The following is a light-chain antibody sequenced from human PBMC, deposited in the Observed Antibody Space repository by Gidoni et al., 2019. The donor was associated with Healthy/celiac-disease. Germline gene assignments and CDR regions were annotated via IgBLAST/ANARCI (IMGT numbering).Light chain of an antibody. Sequence: QSALTQPASVPGSPGQSITISCTGTSSDVGGYNYVSWYQQHPGKAPKRMIYDVSNRPSGVSNRFSGSKSGNTASRTISGLQAEDEADYYCSSYTSSSTLVVFGGGTKLTVL. J-gene: IGLJ3*02. CDR1: SSDVGGYNY. V-gene: IGLV2-14*03. CDR2: DVS. CDR3: SSYTSSSTLVV.